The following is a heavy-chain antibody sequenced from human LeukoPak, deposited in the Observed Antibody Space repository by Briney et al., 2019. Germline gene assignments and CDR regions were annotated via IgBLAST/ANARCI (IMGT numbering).Heavy chain of an antibody. J-gene: IGHJ4*02. CDR3: ATAPKKYGSGSYYNDY. Sequence: ASVKVSCKVSGYTFINADINWVRQAPGQELEWMGWMKPNTGDTDYAQNFLGRVTLTRNVSISTAYMELSSLRSEDTAVYYCATAPKKYGSGSYYNDYWGQGTLVTVSS. V-gene: IGHV1-8*02. D-gene: IGHD3-10*01. CDR1: GYTFINAD. CDR2: MKPNTGDT.